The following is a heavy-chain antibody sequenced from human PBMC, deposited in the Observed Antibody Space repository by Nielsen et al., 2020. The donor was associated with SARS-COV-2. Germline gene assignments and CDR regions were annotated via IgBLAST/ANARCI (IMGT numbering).Heavy chain of an antibody. J-gene: IGHJ5*02. V-gene: IGHV1-24*01. CDR3: VTELGWLQPNWFDP. CDR1: GYTLTELS. D-gene: IGHD4-23*01. Sequence: ASVKVSCKVSGYTLTELSMHWVRQAPGKGLEWMGGFDPEDGETIYAQKFQGRVTMTEDTSTDTVYMELSSLRSEDTAVYYCVTELGWLQPNWFDPWGQGTLVTVSS. CDR2: FDPEDGET.